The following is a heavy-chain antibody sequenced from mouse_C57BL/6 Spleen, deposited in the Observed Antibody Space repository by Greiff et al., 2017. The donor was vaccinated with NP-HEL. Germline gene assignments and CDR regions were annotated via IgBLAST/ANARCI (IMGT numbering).Heavy chain of an antibody. CDR1: GYSITSGYY. D-gene: IGHD1-3*01. CDR2: ISYDGSN. J-gene: IGHJ1*03. V-gene: IGHV3-6*01. Sequence: EVQLVESGPGLVKPSQSLSLTCSVTGYSITSGYYWNWIRQFPGNKLEWMGYISYDGSNNYNPSLKNRISITRDTSKNQFFLKLNSVTTEDTATYYCARVGSSWYFDVWGTGTTVTVSS. CDR3: ARVGSSWYFDV.